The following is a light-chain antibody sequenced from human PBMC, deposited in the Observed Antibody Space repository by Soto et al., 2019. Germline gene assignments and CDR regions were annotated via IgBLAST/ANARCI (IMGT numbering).Light chain of an antibody. CDR2: GAS. V-gene: IGKV3-20*01. Sequence: EIVLTQSPGTLSLSPGERATLSCRASQSVSSSYLAWYQQKPGQAPRLLIYGASSRATGIPDRFSGSGSGTDFILTISRLEPEDFAVYYCQLYGRSPPWTFGQGTKVEIK. CDR1: QSVSSSY. J-gene: IGKJ1*01. CDR3: QLYGRSPPWT.